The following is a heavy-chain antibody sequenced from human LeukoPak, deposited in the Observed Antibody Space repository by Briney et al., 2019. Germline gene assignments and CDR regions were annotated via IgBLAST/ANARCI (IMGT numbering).Heavy chain of an antibody. CDR2: IYNSGST. V-gene: IGHV4-59*01. CDR3: ARGVAYIYGPGDYAMDV. Sequence: SETLSLTCTISGGSISSYYWSWIRQPPGKGLEWIGYIYNSGSTNYNPSLKSRVTISVDTSKNQFSLKLSSVTAADTAVYYCARGVAYIYGPGDYAMDVWGQGTTVTVSS. D-gene: IGHD5-18*01. CDR1: GGSISSYY. J-gene: IGHJ6*02.